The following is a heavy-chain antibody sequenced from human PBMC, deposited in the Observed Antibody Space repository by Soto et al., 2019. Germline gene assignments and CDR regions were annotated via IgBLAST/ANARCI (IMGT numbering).Heavy chain of an antibody. J-gene: IGHJ6*02. CDR1: GFTFSSYW. CDR3: ATRDTTEADYYSYGMDV. D-gene: IGHD4-17*01. Sequence: EVQLVESGGGLVQPGGSLRLSCAASGFTFSSYWMHWVRQAPGKGLVWVSRINSDGSSTSYADSVKGRFTISRDNAKNTLYLQMKRLRADETAVYYCATRDTTEADYYSYGMDVWGQGTTVTVSS. V-gene: IGHV3-74*01. CDR2: INSDGSST.